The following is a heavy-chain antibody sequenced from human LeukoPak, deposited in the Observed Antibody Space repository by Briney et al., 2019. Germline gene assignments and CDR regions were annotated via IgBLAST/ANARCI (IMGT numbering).Heavy chain of an antibody. D-gene: IGHD3-3*01. CDR3: PKDGDFWSGYFDY. CDR1: GFTFSSYA. CDR2: ISWNSGSI. Sequence: GGSLRLSCAASGFTFSSYAMSWVRQAPGKGLEWVSGISWNSGSIGYADSVKGRFTISRDNAKNSLYLQMNSLRAEDTALYYCPKDGDFWSGYFDYWGQGTLVTVSS. V-gene: IGHV3-9*01. J-gene: IGHJ4*02.